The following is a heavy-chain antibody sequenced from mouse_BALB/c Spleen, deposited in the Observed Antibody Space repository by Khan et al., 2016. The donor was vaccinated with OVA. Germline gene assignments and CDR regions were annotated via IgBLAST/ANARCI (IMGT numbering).Heavy chain of an antibody. CDR2: INTYTGEP. V-gene: IGHV9-3-1*01. CDR3: AGGGYWYFDV. CDR1: GYSFTNYG. Sequence: LVESGPEVKKPGETVKISCKASGYSFTNYGMNWVRQAPGKGLKWMGWINTYTGEPTYADDFKGRFAFSLETSASTAYLQINNLKNEDTATYFWAGGGYWYFDVWGAGTTVTVSS. D-gene: IGHD1-1*02. J-gene: IGHJ1*01.